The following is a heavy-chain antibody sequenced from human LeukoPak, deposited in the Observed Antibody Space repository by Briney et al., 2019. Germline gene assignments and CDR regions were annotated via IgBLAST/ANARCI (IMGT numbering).Heavy chain of an antibody. CDR2: ISSSGRTT. J-gene: IGHJ4*02. CDR3: AKSRHPYNWNDGAFFDY. CDR1: GFSFSSYE. Sequence: GGSLRLSCAASGFSFSSYEMHWVRQAPGKGLEWVSYISSSGRTTYYADSVKGRFTISRDNSKNTLYLHMNSLRPEDTAVYYCAKSRHPYNWNDGAFFDYWGQGTLVTVSS. V-gene: IGHV3-48*03. D-gene: IGHD1-20*01.